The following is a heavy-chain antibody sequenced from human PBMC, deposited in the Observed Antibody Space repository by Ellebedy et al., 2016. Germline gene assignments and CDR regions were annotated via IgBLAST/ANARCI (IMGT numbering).Heavy chain of an antibody. D-gene: IGHD6-19*01. V-gene: IGHV4-59*08. J-gene: IGHJ4*02. CDR1: GGSVSSHY. CDR3: ARVEPYSRGRGGFDY. Sequence: SETLSLTCTVSGGSVSSHYWNWIRQTPGRGLEWIGSMYYFGTTNYNSSLRSRVTMSIDTSNNQFSLRLSSVTAADTAVYYCARVEPYSRGRGGFDYWGQGTLVTVSS. CDR2: MYYFGTT.